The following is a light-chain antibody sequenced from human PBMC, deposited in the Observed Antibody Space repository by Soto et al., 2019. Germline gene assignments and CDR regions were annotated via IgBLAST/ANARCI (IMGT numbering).Light chain of an antibody. CDR1: RSVSSW. Sequence: DVQLTQSPSTLSASVGDRVTITCRASRSVSSWLAWYQAKPGKAPNLLVYKASTLQSGVPSRFSGSGSGTEFTLTISSLQPDDFAIYYCQQYRSYSWTFGQGTKVEI. V-gene: IGKV1-5*03. J-gene: IGKJ1*01. CDR2: KAS. CDR3: QQYRSYSWT.